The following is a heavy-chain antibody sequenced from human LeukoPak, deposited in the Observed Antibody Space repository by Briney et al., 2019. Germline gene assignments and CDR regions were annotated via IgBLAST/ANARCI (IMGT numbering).Heavy chain of an antibody. CDR2: ISGTGGST. D-gene: IGHD3-10*01. CDR3: AKDRHYYGSGSFYTYFDY. J-gene: IGHJ4*02. CDR1: GFTFNSYD. Sequence: SGGSLRLSCAASGFTFNSYDMSWVRQAPGKGLEWVSLISGTGGSTYSADSVKGRFTISRDNSKNTLYLQMNSLRAEDTAVYYCAKDRHYYGSGSFYTYFDYWGQGTLVTVSS. V-gene: IGHV3-23*01.